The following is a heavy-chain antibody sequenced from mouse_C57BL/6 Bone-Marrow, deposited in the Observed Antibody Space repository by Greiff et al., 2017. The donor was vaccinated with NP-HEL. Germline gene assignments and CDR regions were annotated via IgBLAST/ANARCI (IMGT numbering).Heavy chain of an antibody. CDR2: INSDGSST. CDR1: GFTFSDYS. Sequence: DVKLVESEGGLVQPGSSMKLSCTASGFTFSDYSMAWVRQVPEKGLEWVANINSDGSSTYYLDSLKSRFILSRDNAKNILYLQMRSLKLEDADTYYCARERGLRRRTYAMDYWGQGTSVTVSS. D-gene: IGHD2-4*01. J-gene: IGHJ4*01. CDR3: ARERGLRRRTYAMDY. V-gene: IGHV5-16*01.